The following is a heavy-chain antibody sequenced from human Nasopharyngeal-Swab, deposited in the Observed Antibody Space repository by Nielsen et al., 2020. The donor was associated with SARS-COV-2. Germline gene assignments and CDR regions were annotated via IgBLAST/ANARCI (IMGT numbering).Heavy chain of an antibody. D-gene: IGHD2-2*01. J-gene: IGHJ3*02. CDR2: IRSKANSYAT. Sequence: GGSLRLSWAASGFTFSGSAMHWVRQASGKGLWGVGRIRSKANSYATAYAASVKGRFTISRDNSKDTLYLQMNSLRAEDTAVYYCAKPLGGYCVRTTCYDAFDMWGQGTMVTVSS. CDR3: AKPLGGYCVRTTCYDAFDM. CDR1: GFTFSGSA. V-gene: IGHV3-73*01.